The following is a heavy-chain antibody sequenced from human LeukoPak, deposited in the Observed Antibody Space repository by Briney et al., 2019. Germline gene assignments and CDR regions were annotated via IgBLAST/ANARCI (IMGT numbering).Heavy chain of an antibody. CDR1: GYTLTELS. Sequence: ASVKVSCKVSGYTLTELSMRWVRQAPGKGLEWMGGFDPEDGETIYAQKFQGRVTMTEDTSTDTAYMELSSLRSEDTAVYYCALSGSYYVVFDYWGQGTLVTVSS. V-gene: IGHV1-24*01. CDR2: FDPEDGET. J-gene: IGHJ4*02. CDR3: ALSGSYYVVFDY. D-gene: IGHD1-26*01.